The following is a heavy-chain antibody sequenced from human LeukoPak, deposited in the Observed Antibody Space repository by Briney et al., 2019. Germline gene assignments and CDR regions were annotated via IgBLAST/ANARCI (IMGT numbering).Heavy chain of an antibody. V-gene: IGHV1-69*04. CDR3: AKETTYYYDSSGFLGFQH. CDR1: GGTFSSYA. Sequence: GASVKVSCKASGGTFSSYAISWVRQDPGQGLEWMGRIIPIFGIANYAQKFQGRVTITADKSTSTAYMELSSLRSEDTAVYYCAKETTYYYDSSGFLGFQHWGQGTLVTVSS. J-gene: IGHJ1*01. D-gene: IGHD3-22*01. CDR2: IIPIFGIA.